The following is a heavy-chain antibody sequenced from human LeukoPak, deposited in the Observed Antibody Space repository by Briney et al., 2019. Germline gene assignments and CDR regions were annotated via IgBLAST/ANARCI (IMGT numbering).Heavy chain of an antibody. Sequence: PSETLSLTCTVSGGSISSSSYYWGWIRQPPGKGLEWIGSIYYSGSTYYNPSLKSRVTISVDTSKNQFSLKLRSVTAADTAVYYCARGDPWGSGSFHYFDYWGQGTLVTVSS. D-gene: IGHD3-10*01. CDR2: IYYSGST. V-gene: IGHV4-39*07. CDR1: GGSISSSSYY. J-gene: IGHJ4*02. CDR3: ARGDPWGSGSFHYFDY.